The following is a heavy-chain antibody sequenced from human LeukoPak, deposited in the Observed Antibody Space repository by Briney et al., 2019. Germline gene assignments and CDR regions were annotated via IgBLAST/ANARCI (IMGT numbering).Heavy chain of an antibody. CDR1: GFTFSDYS. J-gene: IGHJ3*01. Sequence: GGSLRLSCGASGFTFSDYSMNWVRQAPGKGLEWISYISGSGTIYYADSVKGRFTISRDNAQRLVYLQMNSLRAEDTAVYYCTNFKPPAPDALDVWGQGTLITVSS. D-gene: IGHD2/OR15-2a*01. CDR2: ISGSGTI. CDR3: TNFKPPAPDALDV. V-gene: IGHV3-48*01.